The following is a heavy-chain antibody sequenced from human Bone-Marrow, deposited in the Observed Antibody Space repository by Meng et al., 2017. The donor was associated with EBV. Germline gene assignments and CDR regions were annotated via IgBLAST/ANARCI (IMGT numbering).Heavy chain of an antibody. J-gene: IGHJ4*02. Sequence: QVQLQQWGAGLLKPSETLSRTCAVYGGSFSGYYWRWIRQPPGKGLEWIGEINHSGSTNYNPSLKSRVTISVDTSKNQFSLKLSSVADADTAVYYCARGSTTVTSSDYLCQGTLVTVAS. CDR3: ARGSTTVTSSDY. V-gene: IGHV4-34*01. CDR1: GGSFSGYY. CDR2: INHSGST. D-gene: IGHD4-11*01.